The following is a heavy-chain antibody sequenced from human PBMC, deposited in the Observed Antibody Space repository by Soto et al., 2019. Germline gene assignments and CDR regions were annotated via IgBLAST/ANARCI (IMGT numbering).Heavy chain of an antibody. V-gene: IGHV3-74*01. Sequence: GGSLRLSCAASGFMFNNYWMHWVRQAPGKGLVWVSRINSDGSETLYADSVKGRFTISRDNSKNTLYLQMNSLRAEDTAVYYCARGRYYFDYWGQGTLVTVSS. D-gene: IGHD3-9*01. CDR1: GFMFNNYW. J-gene: IGHJ4*02. CDR2: INSDGSET. CDR3: ARGRYYFDY.